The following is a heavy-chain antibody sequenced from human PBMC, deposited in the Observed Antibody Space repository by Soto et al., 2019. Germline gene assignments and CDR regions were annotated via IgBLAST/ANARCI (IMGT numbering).Heavy chain of an antibody. D-gene: IGHD6-19*01. CDR1: GFTFSSYA. Sequence: PGGSLRLSCAASGFTFSSYAMHWVRQAPGKGLEYVSAISSNGGSTYYADSVKGRFTISRDNSKNTLYLQMSSLRAEDTAVHYCVKERTPKFPIAVVGKSYYFDYWGQGTLVTVSS. CDR2: ISSNGGST. V-gene: IGHV3-64D*08. CDR3: VKERTPKFPIAVVGKSYYFDY. J-gene: IGHJ4*02.